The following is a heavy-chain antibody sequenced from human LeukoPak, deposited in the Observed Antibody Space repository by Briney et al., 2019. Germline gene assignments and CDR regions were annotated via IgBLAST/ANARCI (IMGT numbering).Heavy chain of an antibody. CDR1: GFTFSSYW. V-gene: IGHV3-7*05. J-gene: IGHJ4*02. CDR3: AKYDTYNFGY. CDR2: INQDGSEK. D-gene: IGHD1-1*01. Sequence: GGSLRLSCAASGFTFSSYWMSWVRQAPGKGLEWVANINQDGSEKYYADSVTGRFTISRDNAKNSLYVQMNSLRAEDTAVYFCAKYDTYNFGYWGQGTLVTVSS.